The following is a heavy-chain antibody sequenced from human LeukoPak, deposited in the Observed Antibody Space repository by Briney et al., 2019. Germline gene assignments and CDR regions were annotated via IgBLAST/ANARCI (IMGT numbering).Heavy chain of an antibody. CDR2: INAGNGNT. J-gene: IGHJ4*02. CDR1: GYTFTTYA. CDR3: ARGTPIPPYYDFWSGYYTGMDY. V-gene: IGHV1-3*01. Sequence: ASVKVSCKASGYTFTTYAMHWVRQAPGQRLEWMGWINAGNGNTKYSQKFQGRVTITRDTSASTAYMELSSLRSEDTAVYCCARGTPIPPYYDFWSGYYTGMDYWGQGTLVTVSS. D-gene: IGHD3-3*01.